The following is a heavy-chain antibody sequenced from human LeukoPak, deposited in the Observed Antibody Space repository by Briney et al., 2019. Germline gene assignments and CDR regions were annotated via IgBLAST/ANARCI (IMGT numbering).Heavy chain of an antibody. CDR3: ARSVWSGSLFDY. Sequence: PSETLSVICTVSGGSINSGGYHWSWIRQPPGKGVEWIGYIYHSGRTYYNPSLKSRVTISVYRSKNQISLKLSSVTAADTAVYYCARSVWSGSLFDYWGQGTLVTVSS. J-gene: IGHJ4*02. D-gene: IGHD3-3*01. CDR2: IYHSGRT. CDR1: GGSINSGGYH. V-gene: IGHV4-30-2*01.